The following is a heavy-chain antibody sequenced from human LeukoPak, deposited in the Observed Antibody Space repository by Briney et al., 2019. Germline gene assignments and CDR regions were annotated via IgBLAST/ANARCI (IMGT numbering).Heavy chain of an antibody. CDR1: GFTFSSYW. J-gene: IGHJ4*02. CDR3: ARVICDYVWGSYRCHFDY. D-gene: IGHD3-16*02. CDR2: IKEDGSHL. Sequence: PGGSLRLTCATSGFTFSSYWMGWVRQAPGKGLQWVGNIKEDGSHLYYLDSVKGRFTISRDNARNSLHLQMNSLRAEDTAVYFCARVICDYVWGSYRCHFDYWGQGTLVSVSS. V-gene: IGHV3-7*01.